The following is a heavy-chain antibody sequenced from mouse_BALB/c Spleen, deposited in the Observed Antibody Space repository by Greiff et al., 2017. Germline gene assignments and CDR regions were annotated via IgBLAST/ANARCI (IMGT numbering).Heavy chain of an antibody. J-gene: IGHJ3*01. CDR3: VREAGGPSLSFAY. CDR1: GFSLTSYD. V-gene: IGHV2-9-2*01. CDR2: IWTGGGT. Sequence: QVQLQQSGPGLVAPSQSLSITCTVSGFSLTSYDISWIRQPPGKGLEWLGVIWTGGGTNYNSAFMSRLSISKDNSKSQVFLKMNSLQTDDTAIYYCVREAGGPSLSFAYWGQGTLVTVSA.